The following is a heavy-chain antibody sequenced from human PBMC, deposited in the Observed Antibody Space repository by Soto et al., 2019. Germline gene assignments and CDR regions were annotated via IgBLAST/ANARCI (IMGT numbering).Heavy chain of an antibody. CDR1: GFTFSIYW. D-gene: IGHD3-9*01. Sequence: HPGGSLRLSCAASGFTFSIYWMHWFRQAPGKGLVWVSRINSDGSSTSYADSVKGRFTISRDNAKNTLYLQMNSLRAEDTAVYYCARVLAGPGWYYYGMDVWGQGTTVTVSS. V-gene: IGHV3-74*01. CDR3: ARVLAGPGWYYYGMDV. CDR2: INSDGSST. J-gene: IGHJ6*02.